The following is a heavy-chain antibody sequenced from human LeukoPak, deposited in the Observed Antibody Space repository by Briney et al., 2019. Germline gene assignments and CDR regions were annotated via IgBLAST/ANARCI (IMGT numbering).Heavy chain of an antibody. CDR3: ARDLYGSGSYYNDHAFDI. J-gene: IGHJ3*02. Sequence: PSETLSLTCTVSGGSISSSSYYWSWIRQPPGKGLEWIGYIYYSGSTNYNPSLKSRVTMSVDTSKNQFSLKLSSVTAADTAVYYCARDLYGSGSYYNDHAFDIWGQGTMVTVSS. CDR2: IYYSGST. V-gene: IGHV4-61*01. D-gene: IGHD3-10*01. CDR1: GGSISSSSYY.